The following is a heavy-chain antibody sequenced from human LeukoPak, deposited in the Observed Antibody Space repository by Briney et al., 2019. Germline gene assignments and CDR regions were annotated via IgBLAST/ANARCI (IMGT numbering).Heavy chain of an antibody. CDR3: AKDYSSSWSSPGDAFDI. J-gene: IGHJ3*02. CDR2: ISWNSGSI. V-gene: IGHV3-9*03. CDR1: GFTFDDYA. D-gene: IGHD6-13*01. Sequence: GGSLRLSCAASGFTFDDYAMHWVRHAPGKGLEWVSGISWNSGSIGYADSVKGRFTISRGNAKNSLYLQMNSLRAEDMALYYCAKDYSSSWSSPGDAFDIWGQGTMVTVSS.